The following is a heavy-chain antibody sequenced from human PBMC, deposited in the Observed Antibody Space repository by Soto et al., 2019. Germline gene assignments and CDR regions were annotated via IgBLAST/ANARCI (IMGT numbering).Heavy chain of an antibody. CDR1: GGTFSSYA. J-gene: IGHJ6*02. V-gene: IGHV1-69*13. CDR2: IIPIFGTA. D-gene: IGHD3-9*01. CDR3: ARDTRRYYDILPGSDLPYYYSGMDV. Sequence: ASVKVSCKASGGTFSSYAISWVRQAPGQGLEWMGWIIPIFGTANYAQKFQGRVTITAGESTSTAYMELSSLRSEDAAVYYCARDTRRYYDILPGSDLPYYYSGMDVWGQGTTVTASS.